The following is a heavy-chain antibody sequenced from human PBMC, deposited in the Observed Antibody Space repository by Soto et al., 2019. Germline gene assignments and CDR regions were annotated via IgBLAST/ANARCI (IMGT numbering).Heavy chain of an antibody. CDR2: IWYDGSNK. V-gene: IGHV3-33*03. CDR1: GFPFSSYG. Sequence: QVQLVESGGGVVQPGRSLRLSCAASGFPFSSYGMHWVRQAPGKGLDWVGVIWYDGSNKDYAESVKGRFTISRDNSKNILYLQMNRVRADETAVYYCASSVNWGHGTLVTVSS. CDR3: ASSVN. J-gene: IGHJ4*01.